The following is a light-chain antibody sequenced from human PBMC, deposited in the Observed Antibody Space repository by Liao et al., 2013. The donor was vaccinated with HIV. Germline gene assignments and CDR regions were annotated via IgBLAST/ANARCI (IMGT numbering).Light chain of an antibody. Sequence: SYELTQPPSVSVSPGQTASITCSGHTLGDKSPSWYQQRPGQPPVLVIYQGTKRPSGIPERFSGSNSGNTATLSISRVEAGDEADYYCQVWDSNSDHPYVFGSGTKVTVL. CDR3: QVWDSNSDHPYV. CDR2: QGT. J-gene: IGLJ1*01. CDR1: TLGDKS. V-gene: IGLV3-1*01.